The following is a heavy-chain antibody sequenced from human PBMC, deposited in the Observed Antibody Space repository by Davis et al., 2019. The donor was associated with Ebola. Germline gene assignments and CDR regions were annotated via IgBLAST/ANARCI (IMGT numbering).Heavy chain of an antibody. D-gene: IGHD5-24*01. V-gene: IGHV1-2*02. Sequence: ASVTVSCKASGYTFTGYYMHWVRQAPGQGLEWMGWINPNSGGTNYAQKLQGRVTMTTDTSTSTAYMELRSLRSDDTAVYYCARDQGDGYMGYWGQGTLVTVSS. CDR1: GYTFTGYY. CDR3: ARDQGDGYMGY. CDR2: INPNSGGT. J-gene: IGHJ4*02.